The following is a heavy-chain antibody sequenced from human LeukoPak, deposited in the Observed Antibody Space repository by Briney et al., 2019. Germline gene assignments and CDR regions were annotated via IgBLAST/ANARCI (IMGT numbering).Heavy chain of an antibody. D-gene: IGHD5-24*01. CDR2: INPKSGDT. Sequence: GASVKVSCKTSGYTFTGYYMHWVRQAPGQNLEWMGWINPKSGDTNYAQKFQDRITMTRDTSLSTFYMELSSLRSDDAAIYYCAGAHTYTITSVHNFNYLEYWGRGTLVTVSS. CDR1: GYTFTGYY. CDR3: AGAHTYTITSVHNFNYLEY. V-gene: IGHV1-2*02. J-gene: IGHJ4*02.